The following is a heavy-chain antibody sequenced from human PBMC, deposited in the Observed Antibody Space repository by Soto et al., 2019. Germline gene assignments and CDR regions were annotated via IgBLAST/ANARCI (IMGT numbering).Heavy chain of an antibody. CDR1: GFTFSNAW. Sequence: GGSLRLSCAASGFTFSNAWMNWVRQAPGKGLEWVGRIKSKSDGGTTDYAAPVQGRFIVSRDDSKNTLYLQMQSLRTEDTAVYYCATGPFSGSYYGFYIWGQGTMATVSS. V-gene: IGHV3-15*01. D-gene: IGHD1-26*01. CDR3: ATGPFSGSYYGFYI. J-gene: IGHJ3*02. CDR2: IKSKSDGGTT.